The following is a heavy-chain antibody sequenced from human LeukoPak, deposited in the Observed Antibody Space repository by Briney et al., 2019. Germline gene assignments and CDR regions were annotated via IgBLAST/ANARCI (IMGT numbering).Heavy chain of an antibody. CDR3: ARHSRPSGTYRSLDS. CDR1: GYSFSTSW. D-gene: IGHD3-10*01. V-gene: IGHV5-51*01. Sequence: GESLKISCKGSGYSFSTSWIGWVRQMPGKGLEWMGIIHPGGSDTRYSPSFQGQVTISADKSNNTAYLQWNSLKDSDTAIYYCARHSRPSGTYRSLDSWGQGTLVTVSS. J-gene: IGHJ4*02. CDR2: IHPGGSDT.